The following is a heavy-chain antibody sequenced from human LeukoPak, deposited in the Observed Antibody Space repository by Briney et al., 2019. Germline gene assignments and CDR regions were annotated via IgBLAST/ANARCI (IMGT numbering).Heavy chain of an antibody. CDR3: TMGGSWYVY. D-gene: IGHD6-13*01. V-gene: IGHV3-23*01. J-gene: IGHJ4*02. CDR2: ISGSGSNT. CDR1: GFTFSSYA. Sequence: PGGSLRLSCAASGFTFSSYAMSRVRQAPGKGLEWVSTISGSGSNTYYADSVKGRFAISRDNSKNTLYLQMNSLRAEDTAVYSCTMGGSWYVYWGQGTLVTVSS.